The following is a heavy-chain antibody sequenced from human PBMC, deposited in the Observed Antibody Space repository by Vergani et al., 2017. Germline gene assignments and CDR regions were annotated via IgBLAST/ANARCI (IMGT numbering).Heavy chain of an antibody. J-gene: IGHJ3*02. D-gene: IGHD2-21*02. CDR3: AGRMVTVAFDI. Sequence: QLQLQESGPGLVKPSETLFLTCTVSGGSISSSSYYWGWIRQPPGKGLEWIGSIYYSGSTYYNPSLKCRVTISVDTSKNQFSLKLSSVTAADTAVYCCAGRMVTVAFDICSQGTLVTVSS. V-gene: IGHV4-39*01. CDR1: GGSISSSSYY. CDR2: IYYSGST.